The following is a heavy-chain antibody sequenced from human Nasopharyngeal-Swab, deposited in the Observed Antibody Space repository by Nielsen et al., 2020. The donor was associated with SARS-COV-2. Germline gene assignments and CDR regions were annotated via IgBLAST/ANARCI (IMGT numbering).Heavy chain of an antibody. J-gene: IGHJ4*02. V-gene: IGHV3-73*01. CDR2: IRIKGNNYAT. CDR1: GFTFSDSA. Sequence: GESLKTSCAASGFTFSDSAIHWVRQASGKGLEWVGRIRIKGNNYATAYSASVTGRFIIIRDDPTNTAYLQMNSLKTEDTAVYYCTRCGGCCYSGRDYWGKGTLVTVSS. D-gene: IGHD2-21*02. CDR3: TRCGGCCYSGRDY.